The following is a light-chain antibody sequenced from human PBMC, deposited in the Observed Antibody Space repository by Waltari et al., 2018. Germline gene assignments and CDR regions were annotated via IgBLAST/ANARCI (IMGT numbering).Light chain of an antibody. CDR2: DVS. CDR1: SSDVGGYNY. Sequence: QSALTQPRSVSGSPGQSVTISCTGTSSDVGGYNYVSWYQQHPGKAPNLMFYDVSKRPSGVPDRFSGSKSGNTASLTISGLQAEDEADYYCCSYAGSYTLVFGGGTKLTVL. CDR3: CSYAGSYTLV. V-gene: IGLV2-11*01. J-gene: IGLJ2*01.